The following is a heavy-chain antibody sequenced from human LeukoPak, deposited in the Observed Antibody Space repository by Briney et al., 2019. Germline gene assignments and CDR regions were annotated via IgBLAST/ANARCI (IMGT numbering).Heavy chain of an antibody. Sequence: SETLSLTCTVSGGSISSYYWSWIRQPPGKGLEWIGYIYYSGSTNYNPSLKSRVTISVDTSKNQFSLKLSSVTAADTAVYYCARAEGFTMVRGVIIESVDYWGQGTLVTVSS. J-gene: IGHJ4*02. CDR2: IYYSGST. CDR1: GGSISSYY. D-gene: IGHD3-10*01. CDR3: ARAEGFTMVRGVIIESVDY. V-gene: IGHV4-59*12.